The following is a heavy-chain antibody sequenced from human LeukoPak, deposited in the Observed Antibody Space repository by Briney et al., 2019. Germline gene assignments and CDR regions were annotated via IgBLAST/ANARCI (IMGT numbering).Heavy chain of an antibody. CDR2: ISGSGGST. Sequence: PGGSLRLSCAASGFTFSSYAMSWVRQAPGKGLEWVSAISGSGGSTYYADSVKGRFTISRDNSKNTLYLQMNSLRAEDTAVYYCATLTGYSSSWYYFDYWGQGTLVTVSS. CDR3: ATLTGYSSSWYYFDY. CDR1: GFTFSSYA. D-gene: IGHD6-13*01. V-gene: IGHV3-23*01. J-gene: IGHJ4*02.